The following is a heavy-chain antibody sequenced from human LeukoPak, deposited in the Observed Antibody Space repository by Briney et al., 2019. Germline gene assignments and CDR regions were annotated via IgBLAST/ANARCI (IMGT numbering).Heavy chain of an antibody. J-gene: IGHJ4*02. CDR2: VFYSGSS. Sequence: PSETLSLTCTVSGGSINSREYYWVWIRQPPGKRLEWIGSVFYSGSSYSNPSLESRLTMFVDTSKNQFSLRLNSVTAADTAVYYCARHRDSGLYYRDSWGQGTLATVSS. CDR1: GGSINSREYY. V-gene: IGHV4-39*01. D-gene: IGHD6-19*01. CDR3: ARHRDSGLYYRDS.